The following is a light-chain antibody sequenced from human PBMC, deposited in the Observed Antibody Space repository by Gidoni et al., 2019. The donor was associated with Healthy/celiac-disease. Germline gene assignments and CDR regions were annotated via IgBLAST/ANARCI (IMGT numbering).Light chain of an antibody. CDR1: QDISNY. CDR3: QQYDNLLSFT. Sequence: DIQMTQPPSSLSASVGDRVTITCQASQDISNYLNWYQQKPGKAPKLLIYDASNLETGVPSRFSGSGSGTDFTFTISSLQPEDIATYYCQQYDNLLSFTFGPGTNVDIK. CDR2: DAS. J-gene: IGKJ3*01. V-gene: IGKV1-33*01.